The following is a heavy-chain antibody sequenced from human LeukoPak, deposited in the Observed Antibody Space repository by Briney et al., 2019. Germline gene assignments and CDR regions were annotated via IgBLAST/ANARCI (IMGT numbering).Heavy chain of an antibody. CDR2: TYYRSKWYN. D-gene: IGHD3-16*02. J-gene: IGHJ4*02. Sequence: SQTLSLTCAISGDSVSSNSAAWHWIRQSPSRGLEWLGRTYYRSKWYNDYAVSVKSRITINPDTSKNQFSLKLSSVTAADTAVYYCARGGYDYVWGSYRHDYWGQGTLVTVSS. V-gene: IGHV6-1*01. CDR1: GDSVSSNSAA. CDR3: ARGGYDYVWGSYRHDY.